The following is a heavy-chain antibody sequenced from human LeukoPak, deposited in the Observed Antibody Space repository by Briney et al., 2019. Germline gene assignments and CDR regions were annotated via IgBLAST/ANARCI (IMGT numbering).Heavy chain of an antibody. CDR2: IRSKAYGGTT. CDR1: GFTFGDYA. D-gene: IGHD1-26*01. Sequence: GRSLRLSCTASGFTFGDYAMNWVRQAPGKGLEWVGFIRSKAYGGTTEYAASVKGRFTISRDDSKSIAYLQMNSLKTEDTAVYYCTRISLGATVDYWGQGTLVTVSS. CDR3: TRISLGATVDY. J-gene: IGHJ4*02. V-gene: IGHV3-49*04.